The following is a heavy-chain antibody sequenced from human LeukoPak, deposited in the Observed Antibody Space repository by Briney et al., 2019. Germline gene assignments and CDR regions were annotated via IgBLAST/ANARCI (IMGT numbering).Heavy chain of an antibody. Sequence: GGSLRLSCAASGLTFSNSWMHWVRQAPGKGLVWVSRINSDGSSTSYADSVKGRFTISRDNAKNTLYLQMNSLRAEDTAVYYCARGEYSSGWYFGYYYYMDVWGKGTTVTVSS. CDR2: INSDGSST. V-gene: IGHV3-74*01. J-gene: IGHJ6*03. CDR1: GLTFSNSW. D-gene: IGHD6-19*01. CDR3: ARGEYSSGWYFGYYYYMDV.